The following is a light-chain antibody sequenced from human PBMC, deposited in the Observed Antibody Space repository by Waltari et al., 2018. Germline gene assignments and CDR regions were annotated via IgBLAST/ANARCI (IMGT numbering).Light chain of an antibody. CDR1: QSVSSY. CDR3: QQRHSWPLT. CDR2: DAS. J-gene: IGKJ4*01. V-gene: IGKV3-11*01. Sequence: EIVLTQSPATLSLSPGERATLSCRASQSVSSYLGWYQQKPGQAPRLLISDASNRATGSPARFSGSGSETDFTLTISSLEPEDFAVYYCQQRHSWPLTFGGGTRVEI.